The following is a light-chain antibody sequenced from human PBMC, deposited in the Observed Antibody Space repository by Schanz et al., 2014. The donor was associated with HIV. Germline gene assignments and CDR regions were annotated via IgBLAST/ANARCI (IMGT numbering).Light chain of an antibody. CDR3: QQYYSIPPT. CDR2: WAS. Sequence: DIVMTQFRDSLTVSLGERATINCESSHNLLHPSSNKNYLAWYQQKPGQPPKLLISWASTRASGVPDRFTGSGSVTDFTLTISRLQAEDAAIYFCQQYYSIPPTFGQGTRVEI. V-gene: IGKV4-1*01. CDR1: HNLLHPSSNKNY. J-gene: IGKJ1*01.